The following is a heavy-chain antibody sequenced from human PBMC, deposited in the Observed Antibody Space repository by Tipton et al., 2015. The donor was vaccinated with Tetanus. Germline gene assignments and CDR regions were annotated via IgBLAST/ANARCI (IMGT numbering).Heavy chain of an antibody. CDR3: ARDQGGGRVARLNWFGR. CDR1: GASISSGGYF. Sequence: TLSLTCSVSGASISSGGYFWNWIRHRPGKGLEWIGYIYYSGSTFYNPSLKSRVSISVDTSNNQFSLRLSSVTAADTAVYYCARDQGGGRVARLNWFGRWGQGTLVTVSS. V-gene: IGHV4-31*03. D-gene: IGHD3-16*01. CDR2: IYYSGST. J-gene: IGHJ5*02.